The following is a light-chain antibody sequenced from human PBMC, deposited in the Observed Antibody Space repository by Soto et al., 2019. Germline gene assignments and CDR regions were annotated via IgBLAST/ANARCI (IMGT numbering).Light chain of an antibody. CDR2: EVS. J-gene: IGLJ2*01. V-gene: IGLV2-14*01. CDR1: SSDVGGSKF. CDR3: SSYTSSSTLV. Sequence: QPVLTQPASVSGSPGQSITISCTGTSSDVGGSKFVSWYQQHPGKAPKLMIYEVSNRPSGVSNRFSGSKSGNTASLTISGLQAEDEADYYCSSYTSSSTLVLGGGTKVTVL.